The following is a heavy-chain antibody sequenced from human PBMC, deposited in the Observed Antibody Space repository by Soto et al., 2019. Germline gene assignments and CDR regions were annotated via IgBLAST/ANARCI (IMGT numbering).Heavy chain of an antibody. CDR3: ARDLMVRGVIPPMSDY. D-gene: IGHD3-10*01. J-gene: IGHJ4*02. V-gene: IGHV1-18*01. Sequence: ASVKVSCKASGYTFTSYGISWVRQAPGQGLEWMGWISAYNGNTNYAQKLQGRVTMTTDTSTSTAYMELRSLRSDDTAVYYCARDLMVRGVIPPMSDYWGQGTLVTVSS. CDR1: GYTFTSYG. CDR2: ISAYNGNT.